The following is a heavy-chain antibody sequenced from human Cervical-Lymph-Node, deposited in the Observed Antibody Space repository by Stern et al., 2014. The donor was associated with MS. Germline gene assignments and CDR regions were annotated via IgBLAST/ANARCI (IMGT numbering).Heavy chain of an antibody. D-gene: IGHD3-3*01. CDR1: GFTFADYA. CDR2: ITWNSVSV. Sequence: EVQLVESGGGLVQPGRSLRLSCAASGFTFADYAMHWVRQAPGQGLEWVSGITWNSVSVGYADSVKGRFTISRDNAKNSLYLQMNSLRGDDTALYYCAKGSGGSGYYPVALDYWGQGTLVTVSS. J-gene: IGHJ4*02. V-gene: IGHV3-9*01. CDR3: AKGSGGSGYYPVALDY.